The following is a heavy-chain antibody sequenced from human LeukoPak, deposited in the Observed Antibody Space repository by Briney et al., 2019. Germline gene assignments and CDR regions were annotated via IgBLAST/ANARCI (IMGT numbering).Heavy chain of an antibody. CDR2: ISSSSSTI. CDR3: ASLEIALDCSSTSCYF. V-gene: IGHV3-48*01. J-gene: IGHJ4*02. D-gene: IGHD2-2*01. CDR1: GFTFSSYS. Sequence: PGGSLRLSCAASGFTFSSYSMNWVRQAPGKGLEWVSYISSSSSTIYYVDSVKGRFTISRDNDKNSLYLQMNSLRAEDTAVYYCASLEIALDCSSTSCYFWGQGTLVTVSS.